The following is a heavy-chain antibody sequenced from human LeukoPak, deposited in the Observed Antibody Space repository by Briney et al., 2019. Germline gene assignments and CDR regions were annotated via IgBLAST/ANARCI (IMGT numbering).Heavy chain of an antibody. CDR2: ISGSSSYT. J-gene: IGHJ5*02. Sequence: PGGSLRLSCAASGFTFSDYYMSWIRQAPGKGLEWVSYISGSSSYTTYPDSMKGRFTISRDNAKNSLYLQMNSLRAEDTALYYCARPRYCSGGSCYWFDPWGQGTLVIVSS. V-gene: IGHV3-11*03. D-gene: IGHD2-15*01. CDR1: GFTFSDYY. CDR3: ARPRYCSGGSCYWFDP.